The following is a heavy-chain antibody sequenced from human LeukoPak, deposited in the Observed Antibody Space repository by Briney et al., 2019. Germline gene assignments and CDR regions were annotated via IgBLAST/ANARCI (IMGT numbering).Heavy chain of an antibody. CDR1: GGSFSGYY. Sequence: SETLSLTCAVYGGSFSGYYWSWSRQPPGKGLEWIGEINHSGSTNYNPSLKSRVTISVDTSKNQFSLKLSSVTAADTAVYYCARLDRVSGSGSYLAYWGQGTLVTVSS. D-gene: IGHD3-10*01. V-gene: IGHV4-34*01. J-gene: IGHJ4*02. CDR3: ARLDRVSGSGSYLAY. CDR2: INHSGST.